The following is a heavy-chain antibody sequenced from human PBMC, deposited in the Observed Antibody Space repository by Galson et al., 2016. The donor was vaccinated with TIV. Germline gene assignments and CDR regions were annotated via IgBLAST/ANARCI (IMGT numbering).Heavy chain of an antibody. V-gene: IGHV5-10-1*01. CDR3: ARGVSTGSGWLDP. Sequence: QSGAEVKKPGGSLRISCKGSGYSFTNYWITWVRQMPGKGLEWMGRIDPSDSYINYSPSFQGHVTISADRSINTAYLQWSSLKASDSAMYYCARGVSTGSGWLDPWGQGTLVTVSS. CDR2: IDPSDSYI. D-gene: IGHD3-3*01. J-gene: IGHJ5*02. CDR1: GYSFTNYW.